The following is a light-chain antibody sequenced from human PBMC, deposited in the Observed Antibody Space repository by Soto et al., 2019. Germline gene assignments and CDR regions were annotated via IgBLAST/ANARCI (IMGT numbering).Light chain of an antibody. Sequence: DIQMTQSPSSLSASVGDRVTITCRASQSISSYLNWYQQKPGKAPKLLIYAASSLQSGVPSRFSGSGSGTDFSLTISSLEPGDLAVYYCQQYGSSPRTFGQGTKVDIK. CDR2: AAS. CDR3: QQYGSSPRT. CDR1: QSISSY. J-gene: IGKJ1*01. V-gene: IGKV1-39*01.